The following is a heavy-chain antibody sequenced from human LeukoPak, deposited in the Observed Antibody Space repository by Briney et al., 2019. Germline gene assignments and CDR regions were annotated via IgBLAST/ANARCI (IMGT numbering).Heavy chain of an antibody. V-gene: IGHV3-7*01. Sequence: GGSLRLSCAASGFTFSNDAMSWVRQAPGKGLEWVANIKQDGSDKYYVDSVKGRFTISRDNAKNSLFLQVNSLRAEDTAVYYCARVRCSSNSCFPDYWGQGTLVTVSS. CDR2: IKQDGSDK. CDR3: ARVRCSSNSCFPDY. J-gene: IGHJ4*02. CDR1: GFTFSNDA. D-gene: IGHD2-2*01.